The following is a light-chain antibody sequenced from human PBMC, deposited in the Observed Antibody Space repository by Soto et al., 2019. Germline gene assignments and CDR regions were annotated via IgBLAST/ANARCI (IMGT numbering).Light chain of an antibody. Sequence: QTVVTQEPSFSVSPGGIVTLTCALTSGSVSTSSYPSWYQQTPGQSPRTLIYSTNTRSSGVPHRFSGSILGNKAALTITGAQADDESDYFCAVYMGSGLWVFGGGTKLTVL. J-gene: IGLJ3*02. CDR1: SGSVSTSSY. CDR3: AVYMGSGLWV. V-gene: IGLV8-61*01. CDR2: STN.